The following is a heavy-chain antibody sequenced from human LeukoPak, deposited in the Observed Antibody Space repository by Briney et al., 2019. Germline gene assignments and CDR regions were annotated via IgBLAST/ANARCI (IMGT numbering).Heavy chain of an antibody. CDR2: ISSSSSYI. CDR1: GFTFSSYA. CDR3: ARRTYYDYVWGSYRLNYFDY. Sequence: GGSLRLSCAASGFTFSSYAMSWIRQAPGKGLEWVSYISSSSSYIYYADSVKGRFTISRDNAKNSLYLQMNSLRAEDTAVYYCARRTYYDYVWGSYRLNYFDYWGQGTLVTVSS. J-gene: IGHJ4*02. V-gene: IGHV3-21*05. D-gene: IGHD3-16*02.